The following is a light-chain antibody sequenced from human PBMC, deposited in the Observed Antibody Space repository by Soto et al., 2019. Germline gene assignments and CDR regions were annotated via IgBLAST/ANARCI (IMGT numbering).Light chain of an antibody. CDR3: CSYAGSRVV. Sequence: QSALTQPRSVSGSPGQSVTISCTGTSSDVDGYNYFSWYQQHPGKAPKLMISDVIQRPSGVPDRFSASKSGNTASLTISGLQAEDEADYYCCSYAGSRVVFGGGTKLTVL. J-gene: IGLJ2*01. V-gene: IGLV2-11*01. CDR2: DVI. CDR1: SSDVDGYNY.